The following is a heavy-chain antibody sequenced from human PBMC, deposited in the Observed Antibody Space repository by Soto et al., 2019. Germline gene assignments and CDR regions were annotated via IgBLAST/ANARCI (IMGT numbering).Heavy chain of an antibody. CDR1: GFTFSSSA. CDR2: ISGSGDRT. CDR3: AKDHPRDDYKKVYFQH. Sequence: GGSLRLSCAGAGFTFSSSAMSWVRQAPGKGPEWVSGISGSGDRTYYSDSLKGRFTISRDNSKNTLYLQMNTLRAEDTAVYYCAKDHPRDDYKKVYFQHWGPGTLVTVSS. D-gene: IGHD4-4*01. J-gene: IGHJ1*01. V-gene: IGHV3-23*01.